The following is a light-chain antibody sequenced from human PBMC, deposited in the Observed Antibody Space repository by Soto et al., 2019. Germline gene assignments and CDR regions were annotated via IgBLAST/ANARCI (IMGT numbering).Light chain of an antibody. Sequence: QSALTQPRSVSGSPGQSVTISCTGTTSDIGGYNYVSWYQQLPGKAPKLMIYDVSKRPSGVPDRFSGSKSDNTASLTISGLQAEDEADYYCCSYAGSYSLVFGGGTKVTVL. V-gene: IGLV2-11*01. CDR3: CSYAGSYSLV. CDR1: TSDIGGYNY. J-gene: IGLJ2*01. CDR2: DVS.